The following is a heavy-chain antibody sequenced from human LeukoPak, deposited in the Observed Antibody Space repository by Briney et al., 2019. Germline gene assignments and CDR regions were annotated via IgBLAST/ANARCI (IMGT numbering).Heavy chain of an antibody. D-gene: IGHD3-10*01. CDR3: ARDKTVGPLLWFGESPGGAFDI. CDR2: INPNSGGT. V-gene: IGHV1-2*02. Sequence: ASVRVSCKASGYTFTGYYMHWVRQAPGQGLEWMGWINPNSGGTNYAQKFQGRVTMTRGTSISTAYMELSRLRSDATAVYYCARDKTVGPLLWFGESPGGAFDIWGQGTMVTVSS. J-gene: IGHJ3*02. CDR1: GYTFTGYY.